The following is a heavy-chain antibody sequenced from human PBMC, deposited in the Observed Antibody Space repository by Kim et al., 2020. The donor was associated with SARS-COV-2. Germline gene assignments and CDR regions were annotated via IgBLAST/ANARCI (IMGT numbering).Heavy chain of an antibody. J-gene: IGHJ4*02. Sequence: SETLSLTCTVSGGYISTYYWSWIRQPPGKGLEWIGYIYYSGITNYNPSLKSRVTISVDTSNNQFSLKLSSVTAADTAVYYCARGGVVWSFDYWGQGTLVTVSS. V-gene: IGHV4-59*01. CDR2: IYYSGIT. D-gene: IGHD3-10*01. CDR3: ARGGVVWSFDY. CDR1: GGYISTYY.